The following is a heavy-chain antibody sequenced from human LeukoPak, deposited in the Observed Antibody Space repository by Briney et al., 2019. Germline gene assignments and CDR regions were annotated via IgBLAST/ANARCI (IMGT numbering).Heavy chain of an antibody. D-gene: IGHD5-18*01. CDR1: GYTFTNYG. Sequence: SVKVSCKASGYTFTNYGISWVRQAPGQGLEWMGGIIPIFGTANYAQKFQGRVTITTDKSTSTAYMELSSLRSEDTAVYYCASEYSYGYDYWGQGTLVTVSS. J-gene: IGHJ4*02. CDR2: IIPIFGTA. CDR3: ASEYSYGYDY. V-gene: IGHV1-69*05.